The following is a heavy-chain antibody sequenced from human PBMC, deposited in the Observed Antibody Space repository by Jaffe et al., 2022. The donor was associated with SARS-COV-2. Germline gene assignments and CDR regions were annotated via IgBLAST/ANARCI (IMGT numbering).Heavy chain of an antibody. D-gene: IGHD3-10*01. J-gene: IGHJ4*02. CDR2: ISGTGDRT. CDR1: GFTFRSYA. V-gene: IGHV3-23*01. CDR3: AKVPPRGLNYAGLFDH. Sequence: EVQLLESGGGLVQPGGSLRLSCAASGFTFRSYAMSWVRQAPGKGLEWVSDISGTGDRTYYADSVKGRFTVSRDNSKNTLYLQMDSLRAEDTAVYYCAKVPPRGLNYAGLFDHWGQGTLVTVSS.